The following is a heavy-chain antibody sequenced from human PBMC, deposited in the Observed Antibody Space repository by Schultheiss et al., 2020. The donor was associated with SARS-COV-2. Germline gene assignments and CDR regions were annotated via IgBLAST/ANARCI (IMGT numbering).Heavy chain of an antibody. D-gene: IGHD2-2*01. CDR1: GFTFSSYA. V-gene: IGHV3-30*04. CDR3: AKEGGYCSSTSCYWIVATSYYFDY. CDR2: ISYDGSNK. Sequence: GESLKISCAASGFTFSSYAMHWVRQAPGKGLEWVAVISYDGSNKYYADSVKGRFTISRDNAKNSLYLQMNSLRAEDTAVYYCAKEGGYCSSTSCYWIVATSYYFDYWGQGTLVTVSS. J-gene: IGHJ4*02.